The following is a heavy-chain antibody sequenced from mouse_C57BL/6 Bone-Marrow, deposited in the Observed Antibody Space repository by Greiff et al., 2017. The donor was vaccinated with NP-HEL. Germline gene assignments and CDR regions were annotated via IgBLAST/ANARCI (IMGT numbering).Heavy chain of an antibody. V-gene: IGHV8-12*01. CDR1: GFSLSTSGMG. CDR2: IYWDDDK. D-gene: IGHD2-4*01. J-gene: IGHJ3*01. Sequence: QVQLKESGPGILQSSQTLSLTCSFSGFSLSTSGMGVSWIRQPSGKGLEWLAHIYWDDDKRYNPSLKSRLTISKDTSRNQVFLKITSVDTADTATYYCARSSYYDYDAWFAYWGQGTLVTVSA. CDR3: ARSSYYDYDAWFAY.